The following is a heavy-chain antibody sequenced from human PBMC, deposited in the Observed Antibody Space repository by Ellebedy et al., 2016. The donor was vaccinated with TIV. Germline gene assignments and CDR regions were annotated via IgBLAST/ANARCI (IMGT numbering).Heavy chain of an antibody. CDR2: IYYSGST. Sequence: SETLSLTXTVSGGSISSSSYYWGWIRQPPGKGLEWIGSIYYSGSTYYNPSLKSRVTISVDTSKNQFSLKLSSVTAADTAVYYCARAGYSLAFDYWGQGTLVTVSS. CDR3: ARAGYSLAFDY. V-gene: IGHV4-39*07. CDR1: GGSISSSSYY. D-gene: IGHD5-18*01. J-gene: IGHJ4*02.